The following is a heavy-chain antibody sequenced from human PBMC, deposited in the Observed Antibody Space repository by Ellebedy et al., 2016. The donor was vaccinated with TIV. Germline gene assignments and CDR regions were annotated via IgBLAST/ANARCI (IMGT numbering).Heavy chain of an antibody. CDR2: ISWNSGSI. J-gene: IGHJ4*02. D-gene: IGHD3-22*01. V-gene: IGHV3-9*01. CDR1: GFTFDDYA. CDR3: GKDMGVLVVTKGFDY. Sequence: SLKISCAASGFTFDDYAMHWVRQVPGKGLEWVSGISWNSGSIGYADSVKGRFTISRDNAKNSLYLQMNSLRAEDTALYYCGKDMGVLVVTKGFDYWGQGTLVTVSS.